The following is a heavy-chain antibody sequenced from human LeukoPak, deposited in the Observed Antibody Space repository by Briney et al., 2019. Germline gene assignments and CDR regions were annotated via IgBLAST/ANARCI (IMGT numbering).Heavy chain of an antibody. J-gene: IGHJ6*02. D-gene: IGHD2-2*01. Sequence: GGSLRLSCAASGFTFSSYAMSWVRQAPGKGLEWVSAISGSGGSTYYADSVKGRFTISRDNSKNTLYLQMNSLRAEDTAVYYCAKEIAIVVVPAAMYPNYYYYGMDVWGQGTTVTVSS. CDR1: GFTFSSYA. V-gene: IGHV3-23*01. CDR2: ISGSGGST. CDR3: AKEIAIVVVPAAMYPNYYYYGMDV.